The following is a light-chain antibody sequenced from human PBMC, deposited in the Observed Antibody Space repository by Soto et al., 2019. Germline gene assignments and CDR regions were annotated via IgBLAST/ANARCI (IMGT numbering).Light chain of an antibody. Sequence: EIVLTQSPGTLSLSPGERATLSCRASQSVSSSYLAWYQHKPGQAPRLLIYGVSSRATGIPDRSSGSGSGTHFTLTISRLEPEDFAVYYCHQFGTSPKTFGQGTKVEIK. CDR1: QSVSSSY. J-gene: IGKJ1*01. V-gene: IGKV3-20*01. CDR2: GVS. CDR3: HQFGTSPKT.